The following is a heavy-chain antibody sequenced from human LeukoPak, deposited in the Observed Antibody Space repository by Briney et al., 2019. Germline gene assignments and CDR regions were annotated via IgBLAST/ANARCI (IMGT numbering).Heavy chain of an antibody. J-gene: IGHJ4*02. V-gene: IGHV3-20*04. CDR1: GFTFDDYG. D-gene: IGHD5-18*01. CDR3: ARDQYSYAHAAH. CDR2: INWNGGST. Sequence: GGSLRLSCAASGFTFDDYGMSWVRQAPGKGLEWVSGINWNGGSTGYADSVKGRFTISRDNAKNSLYLQMNSLRAEDTAVYYCARDQYSYAHAAHWGQGTLVTVSS.